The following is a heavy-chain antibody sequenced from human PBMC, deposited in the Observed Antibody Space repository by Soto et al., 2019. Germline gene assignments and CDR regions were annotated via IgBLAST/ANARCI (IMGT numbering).Heavy chain of an antibody. D-gene: IGHD1-26*01. CDR2: ISSSGGST. V-gene: IGHV3-23*01. Sequence: EVQLLESGGGLVQPGGSLRLSCAASGFTFNNYAMSWVRQAPGKGLEWVSTISSSGGSTYYADSVKGRFTISRDNSKNTLYLQMNSLRAEDTAVHYCAKERWEGYGTDVSGQGTTVTVSS. J-gene: IGHJ6*02. CDR1: GFTFNNYA. CDR3: AKERWEGYGTDV.